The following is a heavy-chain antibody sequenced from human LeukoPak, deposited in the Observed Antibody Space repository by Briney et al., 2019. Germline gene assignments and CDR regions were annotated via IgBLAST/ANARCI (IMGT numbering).Heavy chain of an antibody. CDR1: GGSFSGYY. J-gene: IGHJ3*02. V-gene: IGHV4-34*01. CDR2: INHSGST. D-gene: IGHD3-22*01. CDR3: ARAVLANYYDSSGYRYDAFDI. Sequence: PSETLSLTCAVYGGSFSGYYWSWIRQPPGKGLEWIGEINHSGSTNYNPSLKSRVTISVDTSKNQFSLKLSSVTAADTAVYYCARAVLANYYDSSGYRYDAFDIWGQGTMVTVSS.